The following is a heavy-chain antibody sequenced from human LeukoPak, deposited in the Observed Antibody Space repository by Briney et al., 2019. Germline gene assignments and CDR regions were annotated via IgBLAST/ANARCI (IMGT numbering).Heavy chain of an antibody. CDR1: GYTFTDYG. V-gene: IGHV1-18*01. CDR3: ARVGYCSSTSCTYYFDY. CDR2: INAYNGNT. D-gene: IGHD2-2*03. Sequence: ASVKVSCKASGYTFTDYGISWVRQAPGQGLEWMGWINAYNGNTKFAQKAQGRVTMSTDTSTSTAYMELRSLRSDDTAVYYCARVGYCSSTSCTYYFDYWGQGTLVTVSS. J-gene: IGHJ4*02.